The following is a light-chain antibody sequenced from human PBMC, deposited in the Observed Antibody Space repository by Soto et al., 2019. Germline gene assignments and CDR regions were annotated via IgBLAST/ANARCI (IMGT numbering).Light chain of an antibody. Sequence: QSVLTQPPSVSGAPGQRVTISCTVSSSNIGAGYDVHWYQQLPGTAPKVLIYGNSNRPSGVPDRFSGSKSGTSASLAITGLQAEDEADYNCQSYDSSLSGVVFGGGTKVTVL. CDR2: GNS. CDR1: SSNIGAGYD. V-gene: IGLV1-40*01. J-gene: IGLJ2*01. CDR3: QSYDSSLSGVV.